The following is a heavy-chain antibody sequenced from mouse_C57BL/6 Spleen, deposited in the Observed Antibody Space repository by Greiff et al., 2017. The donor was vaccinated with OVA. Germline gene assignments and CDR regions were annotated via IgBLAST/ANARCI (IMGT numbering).Heavy chain of an antibody. V-gene: IGHV1-82*01. CDR3: ASFTTVVGGFAY. J-gene: IGHJ3*01. Sequence: QVQLQQSGPELVKPGASVKISCKASGYAFSRSWMNWVQQRPGKGLEWIGRIYPGDGDTNYTGKFKGKATLTADKSSSTAYMQLSSLTSEDSAVYFCASFTTVVGGFAYWGQGTLVTVSA. CDR1: GYAFSRSW. D-gene: IGHD1-1*01. CDR2: IYPGDGDT.